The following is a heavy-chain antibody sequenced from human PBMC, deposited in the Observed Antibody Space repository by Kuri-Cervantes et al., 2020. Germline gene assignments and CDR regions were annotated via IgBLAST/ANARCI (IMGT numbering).Heavy chain of an antibody. CDR2: INHSGST. CDR3: ARGYGGKRDRYFDL. Sequence: SQTLSLTCAVYGGSFSGYYWSWIRQPPGKGLEWIGEINHSGSTNYIPSLKSRVTISVDTSKNQFSLQLSSVTAADTAVYYCARGYGGKRDRYFDLWGRGTLVTVSS. V-gene: IGHV4-34*01. J-gene: IGHJ2*01. D-gene: IGHD4-23*01. CDR1: GGSFSGYY.